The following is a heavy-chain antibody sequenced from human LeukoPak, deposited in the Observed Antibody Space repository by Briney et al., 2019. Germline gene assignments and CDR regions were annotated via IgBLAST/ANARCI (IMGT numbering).Heavy chain of an antibody. J-gene: IGHJ5*02. V-gene: IGHV3-30*02. Sequence: GGSLRLSWAASGFTFSSYGMHWVRQAPGKGLEGVAFIRYDGSNKYYADSVKGRFTISRDNSKNTLYLQMNSLRAEEPAVYYCVTDRSYYHCGGYTGFSWGERNPGTVSS. D-gene: IGHD3-22*01. CDR3: VTDRSYYHCGGYTGFS. CDR2: IRYDGSNK. CDR1: GFTFSSYG.